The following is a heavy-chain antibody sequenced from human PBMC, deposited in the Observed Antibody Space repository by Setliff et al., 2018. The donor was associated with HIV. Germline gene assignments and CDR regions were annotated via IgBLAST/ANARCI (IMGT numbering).Heavy chain of an antibody. D-gene: IGHD3-3*01. V-gene: IGHV1-2*06. CDR2: INPNSGGT. CDR3: ARESDNLWSGYYITSDYYYYMDV. CDR1: GYTFTGYY. J-gene: IGHJ6*03. Sequence: ASVKVSCKASGYTFTGYYMHWVRQAPGQGLEWMGRINPNSGGTNYAQKFQGRVTMTRDTSISTAYMELSRLRSDDSAVYYCARESDNLWSGYYITSDYYYYMDVWGKGTTVTVSS.